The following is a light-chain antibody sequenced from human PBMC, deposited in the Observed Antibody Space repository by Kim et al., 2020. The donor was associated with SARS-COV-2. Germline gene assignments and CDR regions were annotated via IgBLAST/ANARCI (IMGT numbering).Light chain of an antibody. CDR2: KAS. CDR1: QSINSW. V-gene: IGKV1-5*03. Sequence: DIQMTQSPSTLSASVGDRVTITCRASQSINSWLAWYQQKPGKAPKVLIYKASSLESGVPSRFSGSGSGTEFTLTISSLQPDDFATYHCQQYSASPWTFGQGTKGDIK. J-gene: IGKJ1*01. CDR3: QQYSASPWT.